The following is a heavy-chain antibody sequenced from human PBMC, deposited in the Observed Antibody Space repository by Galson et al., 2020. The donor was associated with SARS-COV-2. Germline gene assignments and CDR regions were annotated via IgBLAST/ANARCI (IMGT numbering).Heavy chain of an antibody. J-gene: IGHJ5*02. D-gene: IGHD1-26*01. V-gene: IGHV2-5*02. CDR2: IYWDDDK. CDR3: ARRLIVGATGLVAWFDP. Sequence: SGPTLVKPTQTLTLTCTFSGFSLSTSGVGVGWIRQPPGKALEWLALIYWDDDKRYSPSLKSRLTITKDTSKNQVVLTMTNMDPVDTATYYCARRLIVGATGLVAWFDPWGQGTLVTVSS. CDR1: GFSLSTSGVG.